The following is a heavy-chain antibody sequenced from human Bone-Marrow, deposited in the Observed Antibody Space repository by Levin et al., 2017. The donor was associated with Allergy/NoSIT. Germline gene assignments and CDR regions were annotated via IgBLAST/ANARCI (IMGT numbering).Heavy chain of an antibody. V-gene: IGHV1-2*06. J-gene: IGHJ6*04. CDR2: INPNSGDT. D-gene: IGHD3-16*01. CDR1: GYTFGGYY. Sequence: ASVKVSCKASGYTFGGYYIYWVRQAPGQGLEWMGRINPNSGDTNYAQKFQGRVTMTRDTSITTAYMELSRLTSDDTAVYYCAGGGVDVWGKGTTVTVSS. CDR3: AGGGVDV.